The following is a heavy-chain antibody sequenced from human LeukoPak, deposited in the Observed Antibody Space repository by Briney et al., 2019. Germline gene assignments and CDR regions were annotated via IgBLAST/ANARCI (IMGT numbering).Heavy chain of an antibody. CDR2: ISRNSGGI. Sequence: GGSLRLSCAASGFTFDDYAMHWVRHAPGKGLEWVSGISRNSGGIGYADSVKGRFTISRDNAKNSLYLQMNSLRADDTALYYCAKGKKMTVAGLFDYWGQGTLVTVSS. D-gene: IGHD6-19*01. CDR3: AKGKKMTVAGLFDY. CDR1: GFTFDDYA. J-gene: IGHJ4*02. V-gene: IGHV3-9*01.